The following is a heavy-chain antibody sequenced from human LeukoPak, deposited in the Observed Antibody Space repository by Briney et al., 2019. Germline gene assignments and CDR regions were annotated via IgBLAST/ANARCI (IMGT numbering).Heavy chain of an antibody. CDR2: IYWDDDK. Sequence: SGPTLLNPTQTLTLTCTFSGFSLTTSGVGVGWIRQPPGKALEWLALIYWDDDKRYSPSLKSRLTVTKSRSKDQVFLIMTDMEPVDTATYYCVGSSAYDRSGYDYWGRGTLVTVSS. CDR3: VGSSAYDRSGYDY. V-gene: IGHV2-5*02. J-gene: IGHJ4*02. D-gene: IGHD3-10*01. CDR1: GFSLTTSGVG.